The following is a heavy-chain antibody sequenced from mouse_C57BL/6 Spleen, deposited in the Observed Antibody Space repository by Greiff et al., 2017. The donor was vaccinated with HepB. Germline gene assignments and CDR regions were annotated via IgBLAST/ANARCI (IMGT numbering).Heavy chain of an antibody. D-gene: IGHD2-2*01. CDR2: ISSGSSTI. CDR3: ARNGYDGDWFAY. CDR1: GFTFSDYG. V-gene: IGHV5-17*01. Sequence: DVHLVESGGGLVKPGGCLKLSCAASGFTFSDYGMHWVRQAPEKGLEWVAYISSGSSTIYYADTVKGRFTISRDNAKNTLFLQMTSLRSEDTAMYYCARNGYDGDWFAYWGQGTLVTVSA. J-gene: IGHJ3*01.